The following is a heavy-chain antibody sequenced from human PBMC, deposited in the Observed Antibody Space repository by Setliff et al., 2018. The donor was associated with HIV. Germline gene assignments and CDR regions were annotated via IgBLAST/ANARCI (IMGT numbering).Heavy chain of an antibody. CDR3: ARAEMATIVAFDI. CDR2: IYHSGST. CDR1: GYSISSGYY. V-gene: IGHV4-38-2*02. Sequence: KASETLSLTCTVSGYSISSGYYWGWIRQPPGKGLEWIGSIYHSGSTYYNPSLKSRVTISVDTSKNQFSLKLTSVTAADTAVYYCARAEMATIVAFDIWGQGTMVTVSS. J-gene: IGHJ3*02. D-gene: IGHD5-12*01.